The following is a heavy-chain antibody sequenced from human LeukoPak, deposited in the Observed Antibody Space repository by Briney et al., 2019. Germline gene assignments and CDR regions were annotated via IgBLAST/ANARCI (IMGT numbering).Heavy chain of an antibody. J-gene: IGHJ4*02. CDR1: GFTFSSYE. Sequence: GGSLRLSRAASGFTFSSYEINWVRQAPGKGLEWVSYISSSGSTIYYADSVKGRFTISRDNAKNSLYLQMNSLRAEDTAVYYCAREKGRNYFDYWGQGTLVTVCS. CDR3: AREKGRNYFDY. D-gene: IGHD3-10*01. V-gene: IGHV3-48*03. CDR2: ISSSGSTI.